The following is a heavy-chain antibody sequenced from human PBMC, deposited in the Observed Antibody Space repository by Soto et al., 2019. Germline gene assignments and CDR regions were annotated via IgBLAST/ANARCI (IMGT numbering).Heavy chain of an antibody. J-gene: IGHJ4*02. Sequence: ASVKVSCKASGYTFSNYAMHWVRQAPGQRLEWMGWINAGNGNTKYSQKFQGRVTITRDTSATTAYMELSSLRSEDTALYYCARGGGIVVVTAPYDHWGQGTLVTVS. CDR2: INAGNGNT. V-gene: IGHV1-3*01. D-gene: IGHD2-21*02. CDR3: ARGGGIVVVTAPYDH. CDR1: GYTFSNYA.